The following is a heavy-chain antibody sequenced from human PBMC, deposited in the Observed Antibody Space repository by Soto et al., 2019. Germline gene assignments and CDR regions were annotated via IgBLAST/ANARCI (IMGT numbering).Heavy chain of an antibody. J-gene: IGHJ4*02. Sequence: GGSLRLSCAASGFTFSSYAMSWVRQAPGKGLEWVSAISGSGGSTYYADSVKGRFTISRDNSKNTLYLQMNSLRAEDTAVYYCAKISWFGELSGGLWDFDYWGQGTLVTVSS. CDR2: ISGSGGST. V-gene: IGHV3-23*01. CDR1: GFTFSSYA. D-gene: IGHD3-10*01. CDR3: AKISWFGELSGGLWDFDY.